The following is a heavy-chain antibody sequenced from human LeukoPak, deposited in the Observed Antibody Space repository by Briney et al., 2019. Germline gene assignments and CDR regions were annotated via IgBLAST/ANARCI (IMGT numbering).Heavy chain of an antibody. CDR1: GGSFSGYY. D-gene: IGHD6-19*01. Sequence: SETLSLTCAVYGGSFSGYYWSWIRQPAGKGLEWIGRIYTSGSTNYNPSLKSRVTMSVDTSKNQFSLKLSSVTAADTAVYYCAREFIAVAGLTRGNYYYYYYMDVWGKGTTVTISS. J-gene: IGHJ6*03. V-gene: IGHV4-4*07. CDR3: AREFIAVAGLTRGNYYYYYYMDV. CDR2: IYTSGST.